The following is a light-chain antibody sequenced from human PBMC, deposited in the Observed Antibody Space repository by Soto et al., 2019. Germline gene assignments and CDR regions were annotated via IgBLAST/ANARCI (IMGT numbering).Light chain of an antibody. V-gene: IGKV1-27*01. J-gene: IGKJ1*01. CDR1: QAISIY. CDR2: AAS. Sequence: DIQMTQSPSSLSTSVGDRVTITCRASQAISIYLAGYQQKPGKVPKLLIYAASTLQSGVPSRFSGSGSGTDFNLTLSSLQHEEVATYCCQKYSGDPPTFGQGTKVAIK. CDR3: QKYSGDPPT.